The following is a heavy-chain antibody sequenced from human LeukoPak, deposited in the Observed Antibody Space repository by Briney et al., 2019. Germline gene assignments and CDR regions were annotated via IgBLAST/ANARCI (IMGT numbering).Heavy chain of an antibody. CDR2: INTKSGST. D-gene: IGHD4/OR15-4a*01. J-gene: IGHJ4*02. Sequence: GASVKVSCKASGYTFTDYYIHWVRQAPGQGLEWMGWINTKSGSTNYAQKFQGRVTMTGDTSISTTYMDLSRLRSDDTAVYYCATSLYGGNLLNYWGQGTLVTVSS. V-gene: IGHV1-2*02. CDR1: GYTFTDYY. CDR3: ATSLYGGNLLNY.